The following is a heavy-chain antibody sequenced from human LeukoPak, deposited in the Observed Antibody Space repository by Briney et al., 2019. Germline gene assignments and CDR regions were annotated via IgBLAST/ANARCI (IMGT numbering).Heavy chain of an antibody. CDR1: GFTFSSYA. CDR2: ISGSGGST. J-gene: IGHJ6*02. Sequence: PGGSLRLSCAASGFTFSSYAMSWVRQAPGKGLEWVSAISGSGGSTYYADSVKGRFTISRDNSKSTLYLQMNSLRAEDTAVYYCATQTDIAAAGVMDVWGQGTTVTVSS. D-gene: IGHD6-13*01. V-gene: IGHV3-23*01. CDR3: ATQTDIAAAGVMDV.